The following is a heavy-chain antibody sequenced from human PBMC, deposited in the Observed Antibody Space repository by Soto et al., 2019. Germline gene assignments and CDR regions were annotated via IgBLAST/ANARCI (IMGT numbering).Heavy chain of an antibody. V-gene: IGHV3-23*01. Sequence: EVQLLESGGGLVQPGGSLRVSCAASGFIFSNYPMGWVRQAPGKGLEWVSGISSSGTDTHYAASVKGRVTISRDNSKNTISLQMNSLRVEDTAIYYCVKGDARGRRGYSHGLDYWGQGTLVTVSS. J-gene: IGHJ4*02. CDR2: ISSSGTDT. D-gene: IGHD5-18*01. CDR1: GFIFSNYP. CDR3: VKGDARGRRGYSHGLDY.